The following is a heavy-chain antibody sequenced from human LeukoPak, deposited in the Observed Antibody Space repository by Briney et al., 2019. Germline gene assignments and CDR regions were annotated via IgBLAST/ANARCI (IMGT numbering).Heavy chain of an antibody. CDR3: AREDGSSGTSGAFDY. CDR2: IDTSGST. CDR1: GGSISSYF. J-gene: IGHJ4*02. D-gene: IGHD6-19*01. V-gene: IGHV4-4*07. Sequence: SETLSLTCTVSGGSISSYFCSWIRQPAGKGLEWIGRIDTSGSTNYNPSLKSRVTMSVDTSKNQFSLKLSSVTAADTAVYYCAREDGSSGTSGAFDYWGQGTLVTVSS.